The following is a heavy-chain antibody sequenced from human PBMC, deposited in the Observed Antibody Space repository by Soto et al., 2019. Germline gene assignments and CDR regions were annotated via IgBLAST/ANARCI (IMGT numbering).Heavy chain of an antibody. V-gene: IGHV3-21*04. D-gene: IGHD4-17*01. J-gene: IGHJ4*02. CDR2: ISAANTYI. Sequence: GSLSISCTASGVTFGGYTMSWVRQAPGKGLEWVSSISAANTYIYYADAVKGRFTSTDTAYMDLSSLKSEDTAVYYCAAGVTTFDYWGQGTLVNVSS. CDR1: GVTFGGYT. CDR3: AAGVTTFDY.